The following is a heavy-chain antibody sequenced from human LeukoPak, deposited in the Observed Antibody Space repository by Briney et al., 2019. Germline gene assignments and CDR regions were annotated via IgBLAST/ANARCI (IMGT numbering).Heavy chain of an antibody. CDR3: ARTETWNGAFDI. D-gene: IGHD1-1*01. Sequence: SETLSLTCTVSGGSISSGDYYWSWIRQPPGKGLEWIGYIYYSGSTYYNPSLKSRVTMSVDASKNQFSLKLSSVTAADTAVYYCARTETWNGAFDIWGQGTMVTVSS. J-gene: IGHJ3*02. CDR2: IYYSGST. CDR1: GGSISSGDYY. V-gene: IGHV4-30-4*01.